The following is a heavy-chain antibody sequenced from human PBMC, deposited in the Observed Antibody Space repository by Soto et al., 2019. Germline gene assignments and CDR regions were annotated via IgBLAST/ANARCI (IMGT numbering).Heavy chain of an antibody. V-gene: IGHV4-39*01. CDR3: ARRATTVTYDAFDI. CDR1: GGSISSSTSY. Sequence: ETLSLTCSVSGGSISSSTSYWGWVRQPPGKGLEWIGSIYYSGTAHYTPSLKSRLTISVDTSKNQFSLNLSAVTAADTAVYYCARRATTVTYDAFDIWGQGTMV. D-gene: IGHD4-17*01. J-gene: IGHJ3*02. CDR2: IYYSGTA.